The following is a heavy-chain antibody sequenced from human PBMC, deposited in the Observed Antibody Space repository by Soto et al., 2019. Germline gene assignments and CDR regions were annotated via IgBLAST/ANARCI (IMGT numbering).Heavy chain of an antibody. CDR1: GGTFSNYA. V-gene: IGHV1-69*01. CDR2: ISPIFGTA. J-gene: IGHJ3*02. CDR3: VGPYHDDSGRSAFDI. Sequence: QVQLVQSGAEVKKPGSSVKVSCRASGGTFSNYAINWVRQAPGQGLEWMGGISPIFGTADYAQNFQGGVTITADESTNTAYMELRRLRSEDTAVYFCVGPYHDDSGRSAFDIWGQGTMVTVSS. D-gene: IGHD3-22*01.